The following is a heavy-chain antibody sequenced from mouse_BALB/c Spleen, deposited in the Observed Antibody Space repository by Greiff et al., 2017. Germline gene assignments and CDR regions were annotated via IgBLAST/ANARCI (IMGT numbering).Heavy chain of an antibody. CDR2: IYPGDGDT. CDR3: ARSGGTVVATGAY. Sequence: QVLLQQSGAELVRPGSSVKISCKASGYAFSSYWMNWVKQRPGQGLEWIGQIYPGDGDTNYNGKFKGKATLTADKSSSTAYMQLSSLTSEDSAVYFCARSGGTVVATGAYWGQGTLVTVSA. CDR1: GYAFSSYW. J-gene: IGHJ3*01. D-gene: IGHD1-1*01. V-gene: IGHV1-80*01.